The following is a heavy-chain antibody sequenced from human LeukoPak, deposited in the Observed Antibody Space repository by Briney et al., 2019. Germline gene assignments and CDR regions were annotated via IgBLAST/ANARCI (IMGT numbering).Heavy chain of an antibody. CDR2: IKSKTDGGTT. CDR1: GFTFSSYS. CDR3: TTDLEWLWVDY. V-gene: IGHV3-15*01. Sequence: GGSLRLSCAASGFTFSSYSMNWVRQAPGKGLEWVGRIKSKTDGGTTDYAAPVKGRFTISRDDSKNTLYLQMNSLKTEDTAVYYCTTDLEWLWVDYWGQGTLVTVSS. D-gene: IGHD3-3*01. J-gene: IGHJ4*02.